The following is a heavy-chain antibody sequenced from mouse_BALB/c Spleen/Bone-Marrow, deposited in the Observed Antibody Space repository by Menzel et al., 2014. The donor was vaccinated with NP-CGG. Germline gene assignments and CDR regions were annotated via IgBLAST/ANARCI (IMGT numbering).Heavy chain of an antibody. D-gene: IGHD2-4*01. V-gene: IGHV1-14*01. J-gene: IGHJ4*01. CDR2: INPYSDGT. CDR1: GYTFTGYV. CDR3: AREGGLRRGDYYVMDY. Sequence: VQLQQSGPELVKPGASVKMSCKASGYTFTGYVMHWVKQKPGQGLEWIGYINPYSDGTKYNEKFKGKATLTSDKSSSTAYMELSSLTSGDSAVYYCAREGGLRRGDYYVMDYWGQGTSVTVSS.